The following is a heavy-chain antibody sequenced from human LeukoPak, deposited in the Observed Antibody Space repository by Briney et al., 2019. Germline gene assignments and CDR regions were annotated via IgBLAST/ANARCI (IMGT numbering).Heavy chain of an antibody. D-gene: IGHD1-26*01. J-gene: IGHJ4*02. V-gene: IGHV3-11*03. Sequence: GGSLRLSCAAWGSIFNDYYMSWIRQAPGKGLEWVSYISSSSSYTNYADSVKGRFTISRDNAKNSLYLQMNSLRADDTAVYYCARSGTEDYWGQGTLVTVSS. CDR1: GSIFNDYY. CDR3: ARSGTEDY. CDR2: ISSSSSYT.